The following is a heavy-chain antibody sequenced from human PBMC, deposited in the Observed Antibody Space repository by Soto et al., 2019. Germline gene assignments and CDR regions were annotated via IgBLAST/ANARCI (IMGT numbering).Heavy chain of an antibody. CDR3: ARGGVLLWFGEPLDY. V-gene: IGHV1-18*01. CDR2: ISGYSGNT. Sequence: QVQLVQSGAEVKKPGASVKVSCKASGYTFSRYGITWVRQAPGQGLEWMGWISGYSGNTNYAQNLRGRVTMTTETSTSTAYMELRSLRSDDTGVYYCARGGVLLWFGEPLDYWGQGTLVTVSS. J-gene: IGHJ4*02. CDR1: GYTFSRYG. D-gene: IGHD3-10*01.